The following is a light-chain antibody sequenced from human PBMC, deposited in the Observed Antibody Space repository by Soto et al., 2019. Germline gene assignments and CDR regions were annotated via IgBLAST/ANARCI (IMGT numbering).Light chain of an antibody. Sequence: IGFPPHSATLSLSPGGRATLCCKASSYFRPHLGWYQQKPGQSPRTLLYGASHRAVGVPARFGGSGSGTDFTLTISSLEPEDFATYYCQQRNNWPITFGQGTRLEI. J-gene: IGKJ5*01. V-gene: IGKV3-11*01. CDR2: GAS. CDR1: SYFRPH. CDR3: QQRNNWPIT.